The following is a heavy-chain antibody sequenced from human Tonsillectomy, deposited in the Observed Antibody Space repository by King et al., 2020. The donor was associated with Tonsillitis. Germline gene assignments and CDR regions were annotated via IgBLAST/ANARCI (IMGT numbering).Heavy chain of an antibody. V-gene: IGHV3-30*18. CDR3: AKRHSSGWYYFAY. CDR2: ISYDGSNK. J-gene: IGHJ4*02. D-gene: IGHD6-19*01. Sequence: VQLVESGGGVVQPGRSLRLSCAASGFTFSTYGMHWVRQAPGKGLEWVAVISYDGSNKYYADSVKGRFTISRDNSKNTLYLQMNSLRAEDTAVYYCAKRHSSGWYYFAYWGPGTLVIVSS. CDR1: GFTFSTYG.